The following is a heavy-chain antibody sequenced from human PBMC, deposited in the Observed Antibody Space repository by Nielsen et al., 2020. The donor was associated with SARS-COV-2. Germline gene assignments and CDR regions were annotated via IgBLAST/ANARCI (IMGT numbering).Heavy chain of an antibody. CDR2: ISGSGGST. CDR1: GFTFSSYA. Sequence: GESLKISCAASGFTFSSYAMSWVRQAPGKGLEWVSAISGSGGSTYYADSVKGRFTISRDNSKNTLYLQMNSLRAEDTAVYYCAKRRSSSWKLVHYFDYWGQGTLVTVSS. CDR3: AKRRSSSWKLVHYFDY. D-gene: IGHD2-15*01. V-gene: IGHV3-23*01. J-gene: IGHJ4*02.